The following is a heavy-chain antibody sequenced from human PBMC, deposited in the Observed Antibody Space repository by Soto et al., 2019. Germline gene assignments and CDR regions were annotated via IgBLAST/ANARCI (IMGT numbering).Heavy chain of an antibody. Sequence: PGESLKISCKGSGYSFTIYWIGWVRQMPGKGLEWMGIIYPGDSDTRYSPSFQGQVTISADKSISTAYLQWSSLKASDTAMYYCARHGTRVYSDNSDYYYYGMDVWGQGTTVTVSS. CDR2: IYPGDSDT. CDR3: ARHGTRVYSDNSDYYYYGMDV. V-gene: IGHV5-51*01. J-gene: IGHJ6*02. CDR1: GYSFTIYW. D-gene: IGHD3-22*01.